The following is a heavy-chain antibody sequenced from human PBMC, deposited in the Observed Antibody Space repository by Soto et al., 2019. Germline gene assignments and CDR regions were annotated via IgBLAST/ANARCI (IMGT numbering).Heavy chain of an antibody. V-gene: IGHV1-8*01. Sequence: ASVKVSCKASGYSFTNNDVTWVLQATGQGLEWMGWMNPGSGDTGYAQKFQGRVTMTRDISIATAYMELSSLRSDDTAIYYCARMATFGSLNWFDPWGQGTLVTVS. CDR2: MNPGSGDT. D-gene: IGHD3-16*01. J-gene: IGHJ5*02. CDR1: GYSFTNND. CDR3: ARMATFGSLNWFDP.